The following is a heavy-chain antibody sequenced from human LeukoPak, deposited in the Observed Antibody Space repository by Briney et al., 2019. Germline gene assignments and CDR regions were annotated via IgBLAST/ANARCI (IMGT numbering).Heavy chain of an antibody. CDR2: IIPIFGTA. CDR3: ARVFSSRRRGGYFDY. D-gene: IGHD6-13*01. V-gene: IGHV1-69*01. CDR1: GGTFSSYA. Sequence: VASVKVSCKASGGTFSSYAISWVRQAPGQGLEWMGGIIPIFGTANYAQKFQGRVTITADESTSTAYMELSSLRSEDTAVYYCARVFSSRRRGGYFDYWGQGTLVTVSS. J-gene: IGHJ4*02.